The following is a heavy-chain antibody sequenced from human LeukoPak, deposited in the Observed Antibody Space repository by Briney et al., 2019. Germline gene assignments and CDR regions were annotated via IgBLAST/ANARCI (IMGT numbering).Heavy chain of an antibody. CDR1: GGSISSYY. Sequence: SETLSLTCTASGGSISSYYWSWIRQPPGKGLEWIGYIYYSGSTNYNPSLKSRVTISVDTSKNQFSLKPSSVTAADTAVYYCARQVCSSTSCYPYYYYGMDVWGQGTTVTVSS. V-gene: IGHV4-59*01. CDR3: ARQVCSSTSCYPYYYYGMDV. CDR2: IYYSGST. D-gene: IGHD2-2*01. J-gene: IGHJ6*02.